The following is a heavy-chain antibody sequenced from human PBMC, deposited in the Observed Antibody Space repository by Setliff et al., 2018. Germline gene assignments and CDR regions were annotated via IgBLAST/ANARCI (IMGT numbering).Heavy chain of an antibody. Sequence: SETLSLTCTVSGGSINNYYWSWIRQSPGRGLEWIAYISYTGSTNYNPSLKSRVTISLDTSKNQFSLKVSSVTAADAAVYYCARAPPNRYSGSYEYFYMDVWGKGTTVTVSS. CDR2: ISYTGST. J-gene: IGHJ6*03. V-gene: IGHV4-59*08. CDR3: ARAPPNRYSGSYEYFYMDV. CDR1: GGSINNYY. D-gene: IGHD1-26*01.